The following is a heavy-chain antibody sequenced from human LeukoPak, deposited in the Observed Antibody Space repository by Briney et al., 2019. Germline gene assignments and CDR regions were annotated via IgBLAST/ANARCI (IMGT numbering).Heavy chain of an antibody. CDR3: ARVTYYYGSGSYSA. CDR1: GFTFSSYD. V-gene: IGHV3-13*01. D-gene: IGHD3-10*01. Sequence: PGGSLRLSCAASGFTFSSYDMHWVRQATGKGLEWVSAIGTAGDTYYPGSVKGRFTISRENAKNSLYLQMNSLRAGDTAVYYCARVTYYYGSGSYSAWGQGTLVTVSS. J-gene: IGHJ4*02. CDR2: IGTAGDT.